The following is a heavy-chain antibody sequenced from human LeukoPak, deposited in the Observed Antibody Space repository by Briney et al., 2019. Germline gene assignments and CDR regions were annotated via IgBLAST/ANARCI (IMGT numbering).Heavy chain of an antibody. D-gene: IGHD4-17*01. CDR2: ISSSSSYI. J-gene: IGHJ4*02. Sequence: GGSLRLSCAASGFTFSSYSMNWVRQAPGKGLEWVSSISSSSSYIYYADSVKGRFTISRDNAKNSLYLQMNSLRAEDTVVYYCARGSLARSFDYWGQGTLVTVSS. CDR3: ARGSLARSFDY. V-gene: IGHV3-21*04. CDR1: GFTFSSYS.